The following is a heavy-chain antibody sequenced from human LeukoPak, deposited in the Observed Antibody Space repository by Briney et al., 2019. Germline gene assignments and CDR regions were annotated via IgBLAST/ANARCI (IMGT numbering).Heavy chain of an antibody. CDR2: ISAYNGNT. D-gene: IGHD4-17*01. CDR1: GYTFTSYG. CDR3: ARASPPFYYGDADNWFDA. Sequence: ASVKVSCKASGYTFTSYGISWVRQAPGQGLEWMGWISAYNGNTNYAQKLQGRVTMTTDTSTSTAYMELRSLRSDDTAVYSCARASPPFYYGDADNWFDAWGQGTLVTVSS. J-gene: IGHJ5*02. V-gene: IGHV1-18*01.